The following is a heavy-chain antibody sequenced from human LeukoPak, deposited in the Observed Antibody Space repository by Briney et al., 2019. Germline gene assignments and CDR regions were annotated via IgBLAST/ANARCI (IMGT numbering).Heavy chain of an antibody. CDR3: ARLRCTNGVCSYKFDY. CDR2: ISSSSYI. J-gene: IGHJ4*02. D-gene: IGHD2-8*01. V-gene: IGHV3-21*01. Sequence: GGSLRLSCAASGSTFSSYSMNWVRQAPGKGLEWVSSISSSSYIYYADSVKGRFTISRDNAKNSLYLQMNSLRAEDTAVYYCARLRCTNGVCSYKFDYWGQGTLVTVSS. CDR1: GSTFSSYS.